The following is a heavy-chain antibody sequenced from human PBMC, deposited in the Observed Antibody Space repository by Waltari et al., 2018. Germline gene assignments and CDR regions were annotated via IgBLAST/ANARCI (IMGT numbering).Heavy chain of an antibody. CDR1: GFTFTTYA. CDR2: ISASGGST. D-gene: IGHD6-19*01. Sequence: VQPGGSLRLSCAASGFTFTTYAMSLVRQAPGKGLEWVSAISASGGSTYYADSVKGRFTISRDNPKNTLFLERNSLRAEDTAVYYCGKDDSSGWGALFYYGVDVWGQGTTVTVSS. J-gene: IGHJ6*02. CDR3: GKDDSSGWGALFYYGVDV. V-gene: IGHV3-23*01.